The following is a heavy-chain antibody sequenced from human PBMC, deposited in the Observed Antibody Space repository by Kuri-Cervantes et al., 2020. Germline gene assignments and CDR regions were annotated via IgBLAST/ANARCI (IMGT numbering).Heavy chain of an antibody. D-gene: IGHD6-13*01. CDR2: INTNTGNP. J-gene: IGHJ4*02. CDR3: ARNDDDKGSSWYPDY. V-gene: IGHV7-4-1*02. Sequence: ASVKVSCKASGYTFTSYAMNWVRQAPGQGLEWMGWINTNTGNPTCAQGFTGRFVFSLDTTVSTAYLQISSLKAEDTAVYYCARNDDDKGSSWYPDYWGQGTLVTVSS. CDR1: GYTFTSYA.